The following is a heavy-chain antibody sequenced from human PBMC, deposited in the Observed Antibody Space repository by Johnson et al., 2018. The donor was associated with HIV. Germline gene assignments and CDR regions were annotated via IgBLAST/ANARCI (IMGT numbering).Heavy chain of an antibody. Sequence: EKLVESGGGLVQPGGSLRLSCAASGFAFNNCDMLWVRQAPGKGLEWVSVITNSGSATDYAHSVKGRFTISRANSKNTLYLQINSLRAEDTAVYYCAKVGSGWYDPHDALDIWGQGTMVTVSS. CDR3: AKVGSGWYDPHDALDI. V-gene: IGHV3-23*04. J-gene: IGHJ3*02. CDR2: ITNSGSAT. CDR1: GFAFNNCD. D-gene: IGHD6-19*01.